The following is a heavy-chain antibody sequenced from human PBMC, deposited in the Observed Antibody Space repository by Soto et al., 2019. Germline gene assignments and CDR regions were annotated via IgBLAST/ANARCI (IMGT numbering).Heavy chain of an antibody. CDR1: GYTFTSYG. CDR3: ARDSRPVIPFPKDWDY. D-gene: IGHD2-21*01. CDR2: ISAYNGNT. V-gene: IGHV1-18*04. J-gene: IGHJ4*02. Sequence: QVQLVQSGAEVKKPGASVKVSCEASGYTFTSYGISWVRQAPGQGLEWMGWISAYNGNTNYAQKLQGRVTMTTDTSTSTAYMELRSLRSDDTAVYYCARDSRPVIPFPKDWDYWGQGTLVTVSS.